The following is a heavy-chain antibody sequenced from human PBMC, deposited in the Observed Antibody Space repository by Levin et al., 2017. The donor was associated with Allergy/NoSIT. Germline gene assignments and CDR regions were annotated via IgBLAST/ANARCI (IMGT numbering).Heavy chain of an antibody. J-gene: IGHJ2*01. D-gene: IGHD6-6*01. CDR2: IIPIFGTA. CDR1: GGTFXSYA. V-gene: IGHV1-69*01. Sequence: KISCKASGGTFXSYAISWRRQAAGQGLEWMGGIIPIFGTANYAQKFQGRVTITADESTSTAYMELSSLRSEDTAVYYCARRYSSSSGSYWYFDLWGRGTLVTVSS. CDR3: ARRYSSSSGSYWYFDL.